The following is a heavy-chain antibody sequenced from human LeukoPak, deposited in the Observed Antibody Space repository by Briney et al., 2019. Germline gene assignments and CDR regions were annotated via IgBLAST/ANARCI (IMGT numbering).Heavy chain of an antibody. J-gene: IGHJ6*02. Sequence: GRSLRLSCAASGFTFSSYSMNWVRQTPGKGLEWVSSISSSSSYIYYADSVKGRFTISRDNAKNSLYLQMNSLRAEDTAVYYCAREDFWSGYLYGMDVWGQGTTVTVSS. V-gene: IGHV3-21*01. D-gene: IGHD3-3*01. CDR2: ISSSSSYI. CDR3: AREDFWSGYLYGMDV. CDR1: GFTFSSYS.